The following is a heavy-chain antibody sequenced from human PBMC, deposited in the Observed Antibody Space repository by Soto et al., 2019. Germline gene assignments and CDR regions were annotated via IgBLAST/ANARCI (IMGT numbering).Heavy chain of an antibody. Sequence: GGSLRLSCAASGFTFSNFWMSWVRQAPGKGLEWVANIKQDGSETYYVDSVKGRFTISRDNAKNSLYLQMNSLRAEDTAVYYCASPGWLQSRLYFDYWGQGPLVTVSS. CDR3: ASPGWLQSRLYFDY. CDR2: IKQDGSET. V-gene: IGHV3-7*03. CDR1: GFTFSNFW. D-gene: IGHD5-12*01. J-gene: IGHJ4*02.